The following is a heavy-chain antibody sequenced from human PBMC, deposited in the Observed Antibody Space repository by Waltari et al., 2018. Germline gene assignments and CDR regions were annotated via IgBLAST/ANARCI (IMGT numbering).Heavy chain of an antibody. CDR1: GFTFRSYS. CDR2: ISSSSSTI. CDR3: ARDFALIRSFDI. J-gene: IGHJ3*02. D-gene: IGHD3-10*01. Sequence: EVQLVESGGGLVQPGGSLRLSCAASGFTFRSYSMNWVRQAPGKGLEWVSYISSSSSTIYYADSVKGRFTISRDNAKNSLYLQMNSLRAEDTAVYYCARDFALIRSFDIWGQGTMVTVSS. V-gene: IGHV3-48*01.